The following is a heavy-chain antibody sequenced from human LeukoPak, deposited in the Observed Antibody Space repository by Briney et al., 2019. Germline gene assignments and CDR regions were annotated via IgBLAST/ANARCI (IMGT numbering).Heavy chain of an antibody. CDR2: IYYSGST. V-gene: IGHV4-30-4*07. J-gene: IGHJ4*02. D-gene: IGHD2-15*01. Sequence: PSETLSLTCAVSGGSISSGGYSWSWIRQPPGKGLEWIGYIYYSGSTYYNPSLKSRVTISVDTSKNQFSLKLSSVTAADTAVYYCARAYAYCSGGSCYDYWGQGTLVTVSP. CDR1: GGSISSGGYS. CDR3: ARAYAYCSGGSCYDY.